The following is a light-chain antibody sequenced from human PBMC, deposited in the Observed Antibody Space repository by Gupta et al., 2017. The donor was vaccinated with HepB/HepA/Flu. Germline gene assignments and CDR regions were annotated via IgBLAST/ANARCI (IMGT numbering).Light chain of an antibody. CDR3: SSYTSRSTAV. CDR1: STDVGGYYY. CDR2: DVS. J-gene: IGLJ2*01. V-gene: IGLV2-14*03. Sequence: SALTQPACVSRPPVQPFTISCTGTSTDVGGYYYVSWYQQPPGKASKLMIYDVSNLSAGVANRFSGTTSSNTTSLTISGLQAEDEADYYCSSYTSRSTAVFGGGTKLTVL.